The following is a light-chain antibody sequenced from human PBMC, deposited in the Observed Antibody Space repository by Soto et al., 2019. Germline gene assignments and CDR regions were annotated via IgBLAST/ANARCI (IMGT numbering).Light chain of an antibody. J-gene: IGKJ1*01. V-gene: IGKV3-15*01. CDR2: GAS. Sequence: EIVMTQSPATLSVSPGERATLSCRASQSVSSDLAWYQQKPGQAPRLLIYGASTRATGIPARFGGSGSGTEFTLNISSLQSEDFAVYYCQQYNNWPRTFGQGTKVDIK. CDR1: QSVSSD. CDR3: QQYNNWPRT.